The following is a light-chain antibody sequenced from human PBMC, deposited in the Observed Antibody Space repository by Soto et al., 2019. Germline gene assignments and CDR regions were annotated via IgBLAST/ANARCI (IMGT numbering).Light chain of an antibody. V-gene: IGKV1-5*01. CDR3: QQYRT. Sequence: DIQMTQSPSTLSASVGDRGTITCRASQIISSWLAWYQQKPGKAPKLLIYDASNLETGVPSRFSGSGSGTEFTLTISSLQPEDFATYYCQQYRTFGQGTKVDIK. J-gene: IGKJ1*01. CDR2: DAS. CDR1: QIISSW.